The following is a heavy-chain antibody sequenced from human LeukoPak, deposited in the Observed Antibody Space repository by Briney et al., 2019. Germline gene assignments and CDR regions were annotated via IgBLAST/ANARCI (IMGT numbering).Heavy chain of an antibody. Sequence: ASVKVSCKASGYTFTSYYMQWVRQAPGQGLEWMGIINPSSSSTSYAQKFQGRVTMTRDTSTSTVYMELSSLRSEDTAVYYCARGAWFGELLTPIDYWGQGSLVTVSS. V-gene: IGHV1-46*01. J-gene: IGHJ4*02. CDR2: INPSSSST. D-gene: IGHD3-10*01. CDR1: GYTFTSYY. CDR3: ARGAWFGELLTPIDY.